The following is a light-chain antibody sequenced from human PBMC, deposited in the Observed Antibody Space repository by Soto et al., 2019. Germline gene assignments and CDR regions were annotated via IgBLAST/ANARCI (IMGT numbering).Light chain of an antibody. CDR3: QQSYNAPIT. J-gene: IGKJ5*01. V-gene: IGKV1-9*01. Sequence: DIQLTQSPSFLSASVGDRVTITCRASQGISSYLAWYQQKPGKAPKLLIYAASTLQSGVPSRFSGSGSGTEFTLTISSLQPEDFATYYCQQSYNAPITFGQGTRLEIK. CDR2: AAS. CDR1: QGISSY.